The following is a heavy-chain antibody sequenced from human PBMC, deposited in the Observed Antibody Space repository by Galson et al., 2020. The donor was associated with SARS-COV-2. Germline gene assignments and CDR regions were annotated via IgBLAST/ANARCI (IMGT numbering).Heavy chain of an antibody. D-gene: IGHD2-8*01. V-gene: IGHV3-30*01. CDR2: ISYDGSNK. CDR1: GFTFSSYA. Sequence: GSLRLSCAASGFTFSSYAMHWVRQAPGKGLEWVAVISYDGSNKYYADSVKGRFTISRDNSKNTLYLQMNSLRAEDTAVYYCASQLIDYFDYWGQGTLVTVSS. CDR3: ASQLIDYFDY. J-gene: IGHJ4*02.